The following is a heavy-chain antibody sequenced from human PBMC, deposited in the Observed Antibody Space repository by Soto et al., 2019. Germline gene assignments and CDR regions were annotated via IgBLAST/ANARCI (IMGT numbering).Heavy chain of an antibody. V-gene: IGHV3-30-3*01. CDR3: ARSTVTTIGSYYYYGMDV. D-gene: IGHD4-17*01. CDR2: ISYDGSNK. Sequence: PGGSLRLSCAASGFTFSSYAMHWVRQAPGKGLEWVAVISYDGSNKYYADSVKGRFTISRDNSKNTLYLQMNSLRAEDTAVYYCARSTVTTIGSYYYYGMDVWGQGTTVTVSS. CDR1: GFTFSSYA. J-gene: IGHJ6*02.